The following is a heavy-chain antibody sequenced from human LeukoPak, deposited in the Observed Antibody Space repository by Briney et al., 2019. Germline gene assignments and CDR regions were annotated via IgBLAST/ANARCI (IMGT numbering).Heavy chain of an antibody. J-gene: IGHJ6*02. CDR1: GFTFSSYG. CDR2: ISYDGSNK. V-gene: IGHV3-30*18. CDR3: AKDPTPPQYQLPVGRGGMDV. D-gene: IGHD2-2*01. Sequence: GRSLRLSCAASGFTFSSYGMHWVRQAPGKGLEWVAVISYDGSNKYYADSVKGRFTISGDNSKNTLYLQMNSLRAEDTAVYYCAKDPTPPQYQLPVGRGGMDVWGQGTTVTVSS.